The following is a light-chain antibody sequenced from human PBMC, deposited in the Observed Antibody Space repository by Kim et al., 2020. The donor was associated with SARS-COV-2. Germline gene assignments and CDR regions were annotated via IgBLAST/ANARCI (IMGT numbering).Light chain of an antibody. V-gene: IGLV7-43*01. CDR3: LLYYGVHWV. J-gene: IGLJ3*02. Sequence: PGAPATLTCASSTGAVTSGYYPNWFQQKPGQAPRALIYITSNKPSWTPARFSGSLLGGKAALTLSGAQPEDEAEYYCLLYYGVHWVFGGGTQLTVL. CDR2: ITS. CDR1: TGAVTSGYY.